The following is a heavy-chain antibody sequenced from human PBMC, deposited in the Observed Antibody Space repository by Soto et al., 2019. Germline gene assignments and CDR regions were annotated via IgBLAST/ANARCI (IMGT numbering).Heavy chain of an antibody. J-gene: IGHJ5*02. CDR1: GFTFRIYE. CDR2: ISSSGHIT. CDR3: ARGAFPYRDNLSRYFDT. V-gene: IGHV3-48*03. Sequence: PGGSLRLSCAASGFTFRIYEMNWVRQAPGKGLEWLSYISSSGHITLYADSVKGRFTISRDAAENSLHLQMHSLSADDTAVYYCARGAFPYRDNLSRYFDTWGQGTLVTVSS. D-gene: IGHD1-1*01.